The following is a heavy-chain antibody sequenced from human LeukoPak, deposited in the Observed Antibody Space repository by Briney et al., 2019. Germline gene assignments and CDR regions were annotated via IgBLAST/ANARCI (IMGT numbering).Heavy chain of an antibody. CDR3: ARVSAVADSYNWFDP. V-gene: IGHV3-74*01. Sequence: GGSLRLSCAASGFNFSNYWMHWVRQAPGKGLEWVSRINIAGSVTTYADSVKGRFTISRDNAKKTLYLQMNSLRAEDTAVYYCARVSAVADSYNWFDPWGQGTLVTVSS. CDR2: INIAGSVT. CDR1: GFNFSNYW. J-gene: IGHJ5*02. D-gene: IGHD6-19*01.